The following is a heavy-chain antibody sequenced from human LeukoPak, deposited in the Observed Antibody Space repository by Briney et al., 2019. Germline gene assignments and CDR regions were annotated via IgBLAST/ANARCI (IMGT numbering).Heavy chain of an antibody. Sequence: GGSLRLSCAASGFTFSSYAMSWVRQAPGKGLEWVSAISGSSGSTYYADSVKGRFTISRDNSKNTLYLQMNSLRAEDTAVYYCAKDHGYNPSFDYWGQGTLVTVSS. CDR1: GFTFSSYA. J-gene: IGHJ4*02. D-gene: IGHD5-24*01. V-gene: IGHV3-23*01. CDR3: AKDHGYNPSFDY. CDR2: ISGSSGST.